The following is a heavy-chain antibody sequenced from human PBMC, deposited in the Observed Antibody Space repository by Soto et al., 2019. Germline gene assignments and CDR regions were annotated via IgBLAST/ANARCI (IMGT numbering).Heavy chain of an antibody. CDR2: IKSKTDGGTT. CDR3: TTDSYSTIIIVRFDY. Sequence: PGGSLRLSCAASGFTFTNAWINWVRQAPGKGLEWVGRIKSKTDGGTTDYAGPVKGRFAISRDDSNNMVYLQMNSLKIEDTAVYYCTTDSYSTIIIVRFDYWGHGTLVTVSS. D-gene: IGHD3-22*01. CDR1: GFTFTNAW. V-gene: IGHV3-15*07. J-gene: IGHJ4*01.